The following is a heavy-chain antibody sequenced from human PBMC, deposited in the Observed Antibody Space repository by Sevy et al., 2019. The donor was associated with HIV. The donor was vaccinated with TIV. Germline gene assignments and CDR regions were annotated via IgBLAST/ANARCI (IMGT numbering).Heavy chain of an antibody. CDR1: GGTFSSYA. CDR2: IIPIFGTA. V-gene: IGHV1-69*13. J-gene: IGHJ5*02. D-gene: IGHD3-22*01. CDR3: ARNSHYYDSSGYSTPAA. Sequence: SVKVSCKASGGTFSSYAISWVRQAPGQGLEWMGRIIPIFGTANYAQKFQGRVTITADESTSTAYMELSSLRSEDTAVYYCARNSHYYDSSGYSTPAAWGQGTLVTVSS.